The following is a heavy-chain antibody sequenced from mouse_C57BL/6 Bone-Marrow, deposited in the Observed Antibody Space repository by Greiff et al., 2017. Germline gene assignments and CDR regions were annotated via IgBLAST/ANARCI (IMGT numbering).Heavy chain of an antibody. CDR3: ARDEGGGAWFAY. CDR2: SRNKANDYTT. J-gene: IGHJ3*01. CDR1: GFTFSAFY. V-gene: IGHV7-1*01. Sequence: EVKLMESGGGLVQSGRSLRLSCATSGFTFSAFYMEWVRQAPGKGLEWIAASRNKANDYTTEYSASVKGRFIVSRDSSQSILYLQMNALRAEDTAIYYCARDEGGGAWFAYWGQGTLVTVSA.